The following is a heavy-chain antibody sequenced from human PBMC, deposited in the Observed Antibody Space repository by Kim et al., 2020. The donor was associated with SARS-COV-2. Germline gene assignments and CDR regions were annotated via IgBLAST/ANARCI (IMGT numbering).Heavy chain of an antibody. CDR1: GFTFSGYG. CDR2: IWYDGSNK. Sequence: GGSLRLSCVASGFTFSGYGLHWARQAPGKGLEWVAVIWYDGSNKHYADSVKGRFTISRDNSKNTLYLQMDSLRAEDTAVYYCAKDRSHYYGSGTDYWGQGPLVTVSS. V-gene: IGHV3-33*06. CDR3: AKDRSHYYGSGTDY. D-gene: IGHD3-10*01. J-gene: IGHJ4*02.